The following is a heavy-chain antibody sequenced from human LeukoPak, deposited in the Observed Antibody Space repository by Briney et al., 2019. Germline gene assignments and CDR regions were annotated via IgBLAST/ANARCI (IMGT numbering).Heavy chain of an antibody. CDR2: IYYSGST. CDR1: GGSISSSSYY. Sequence: PSETLSLTCTVSGGSISSSSYYWGWIRQPPGKGLEWIGSIYYSGSTYYNPSLKSRVTISVDTSKNQFSLRLSSVTAADTAVYYCARERDGYNYPQLDPWGQGTLVTVSS. V-gene: IGHV4-39*07. J-gene: IGHJ5*02. D-gene: IGHD5-24*01. CDR3: ARERDGYNYPQLDP.